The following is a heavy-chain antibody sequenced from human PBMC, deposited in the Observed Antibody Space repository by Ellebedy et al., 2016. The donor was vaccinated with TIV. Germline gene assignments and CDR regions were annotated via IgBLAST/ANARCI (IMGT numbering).Heavy chain of an antibody. V-gene: IGHV3-30*18. CDR2: ISDDGSNK. J-gene: IGHJ4*02. D-gene: IGHD5-24*01. CDR1: GFTFSSYG. Sequence: GESLKISCAASGFTFSSYGMHWVRQAPGKGLEWVAVISDDGSNKYYADSVKGRFSISRDNSRNTLYLQMDSLRPEDTAVYYCAKDQNGPRDDYNYGVAYWGQGTLVTVSS. CDR3: AKDQNGPRDDYNYGVAY.